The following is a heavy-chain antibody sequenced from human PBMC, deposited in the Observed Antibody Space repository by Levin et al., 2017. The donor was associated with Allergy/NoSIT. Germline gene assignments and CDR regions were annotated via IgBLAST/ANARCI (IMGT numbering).Heavy chain of an antibody. CDR3: SRRGGGAHFDY. Sequence: QTGGSLRLSCAASGFPFSTYAMHWVRHAPGRGLEWVAVISYDGGTKYYTDSVKGRFTISRDNSKNTLYLQMNSLRAEDTSVYYCSRRGGGAHFDYWGQGTLVTVSS. CDR1: GFPFSTYA. V-gene: IGHV3-30-3*01. D-gene: IGHD3-10*01. J-gene: IGHJ4*02. CDR2: ISYDGGTK.